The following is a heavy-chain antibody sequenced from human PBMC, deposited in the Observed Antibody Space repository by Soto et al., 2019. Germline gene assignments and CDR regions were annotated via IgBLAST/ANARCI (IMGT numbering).Heavy chain of an antibody. CDR3: ARASHCSGGSCYSYYFDY. V-gene: IGHV4-30-2*01. D-gene: IGHD2-15*01. Sequence: PSETLSLTCAVSGGSISSGGYSWSWIRQPPGKGLEWIGYIYHSGSTYYNPSLKSRVTISVGRSKNQFSLKLSSVTAADTAVYYCARASHCSGGSCYSYYFDYWGQGTLVTVSS. J-gene: IGHJ4*02. CDR1: GGSISSGGYS. CDR2: IYHSGST.